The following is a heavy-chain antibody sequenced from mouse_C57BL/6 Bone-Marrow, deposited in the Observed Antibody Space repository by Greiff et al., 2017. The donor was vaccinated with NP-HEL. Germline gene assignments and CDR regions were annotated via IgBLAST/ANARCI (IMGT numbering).Heavy chain of an antibody. Sequence: AASGIDFSRYWMSWVRRAPGKGLEWIGEINPDSSTINYAPSLKDKFIISRDNAKNTLYLQMSKVRSEDTALYYCARRNYYGEDWYFDVWGTGTTVTVSS. J-gene: IGHJ1*03. CDR3: ARRNYYGEDWYFDV. CDR2: INPDSSTI. CDR1: GIDFSRYW. V-gene: IGHV4-1*01. D-gene: IGHD1-1*01.